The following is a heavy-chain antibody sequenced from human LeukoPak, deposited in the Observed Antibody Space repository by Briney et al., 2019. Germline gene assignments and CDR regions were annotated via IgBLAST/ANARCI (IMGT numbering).Heavy chain of an antibody. CDR3: AKGGIHRGYYYYYMDV. CDR1: GFTFDDYT. V-gene: IGHV3-9*01. Sequence: GGSLRLSCAASGFTFDDYTMHWVRQAPGKGLEWVSGISWNSGSIGYADSVKGRFTISRDNAKNSLYLQMNSLRAEDTALYYCAKGGIHRGYYYYYMDVWGKGTTVTISS. CDR2: ISWNSGSI. J-gene: IGHJ6*03. D-gene: IGHD6-13*01.